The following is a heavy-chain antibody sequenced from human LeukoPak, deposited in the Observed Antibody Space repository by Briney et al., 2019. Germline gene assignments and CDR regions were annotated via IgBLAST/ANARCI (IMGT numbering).Heavy chain of an antibody. CDR3: ASTGIAAAGTGVWFDP. CDR2: IYYSGST. J-gene: IGHJ5*02. CDR1: GGSINSSSYY. Sequence: SETLSLTCTVSGGSINSSSYYWGWIRQPPGKGLEWIGSIYYSGSTYYNPSLKSRVTISVDTSKNQFSLKLSSVTAADTAVYYCASTGIAAAGTGVWFDPWGQGTLVTVSS. V-gene: IGHV4-39*01. D-gene: IGHD6-13*01.